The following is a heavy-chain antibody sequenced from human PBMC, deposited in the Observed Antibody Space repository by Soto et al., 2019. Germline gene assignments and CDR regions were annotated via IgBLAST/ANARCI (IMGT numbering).Heavy chain of an antibody. J-gene: IGHJ6*02. Sequence: SETLPLTXTVSGGSISSGGYYWSWIRQHPGNGLEWIGYIYYSGSTYYNPSLKSRVTISVDTSKNQCSLKLSSVTAADTAVYYCARGYGELGYCTNGVCGCMDVWGQGTTVSVSS. CDR3: ARGYGELGYCTNGVCGCMDV. D-gene: IGHD2-8*01. V-gene: IGHV4-31*02. CDR2: IYYSGST. CDR1: GGSISSGGYY.